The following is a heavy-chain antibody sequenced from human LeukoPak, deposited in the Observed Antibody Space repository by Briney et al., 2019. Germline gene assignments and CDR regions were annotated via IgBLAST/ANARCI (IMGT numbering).Heavy chain of an antibody. Sequence: PSETLSLTCAVYGGSFSGYYWSWIHQPLGKGLEWIGEINHSGSTNYNPPLKSRVTISVDTSKNQFSLKLSYVTAADTAVYYCARVSLQDIVVVVAATRDYYYMDVWGKGTTVTVSS. CDR2: INHSGST. J-gene: IGHJ6*03. D-gene: IGHD2-15*01. CDR1: GGSFSGYY. V-gene: IGHV4-34*01. CDR3: ARVSLQDIVVVVAATRDYYYMDV.